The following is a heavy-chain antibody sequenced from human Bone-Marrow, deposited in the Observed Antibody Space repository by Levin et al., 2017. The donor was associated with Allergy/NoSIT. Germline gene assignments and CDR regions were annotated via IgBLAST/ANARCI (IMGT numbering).Heavy chain of an antibody. D-gene: IGHD2-2*01. CDR1: GFTFSSYA. J-gene: IGHJ6*02. Sequence: GESLKISCAASGFTFSSYAMSWVRQAPGKGLEWVSAISGSGGSTYYADSVKGRFTISRDNSKNTLYLQMNSLRAEDTAVYYCAKDLVQIVVPAAIPLGGYYYYGMDVWGQGTTVTVSS. CDR2: ISGSGGST. CDR3: AKDLVQIVVPAAIPLGGYYYYGMDV. V-gene: IGHV3-23*01.